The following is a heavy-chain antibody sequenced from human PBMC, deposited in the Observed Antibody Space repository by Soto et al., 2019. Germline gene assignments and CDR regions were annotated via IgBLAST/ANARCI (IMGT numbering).Heavy chain of an antibody. V-gene: IGHV4-61*01. CDR3: ARDGDQLLYDY. CDR1: GGSVSSGSYY. CDR2: IDYSGST. J-gene: IGHJ4*02. Sequence: NPSETLSLTCTVSGGSVSSGSYYWSWIRQPPGKGLEWIGYIDYSGSTNYNPSLKSRVTISVDTSKNQFSLKLTSVTAADTAVYYCARDGDQLLYDYWGQGTLVTVSS. D-gene: IGHD2-2*02.